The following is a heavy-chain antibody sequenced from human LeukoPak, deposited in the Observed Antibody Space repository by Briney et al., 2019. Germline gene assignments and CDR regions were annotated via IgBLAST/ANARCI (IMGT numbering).Heavy chain of an antibody. CDR2: INHSGST. J-gene: IGHJ4*02. CDR3: ARTGVEGSSTSCYLDY. CDR1: GGSFSGYY. D-gene: IGHD2-2*01. V-gene: IGHV4-34*01. Sequence: SETLSLTCAVYGGSFSGYYWSWIRQPPGKGLEWIGEINHSGSTNYNPSLKSRVTISVDTSKNQFSLKLGSVTAADTAVYYCARTGVEGSSTSCYLDYWGQGTLVTVSS.